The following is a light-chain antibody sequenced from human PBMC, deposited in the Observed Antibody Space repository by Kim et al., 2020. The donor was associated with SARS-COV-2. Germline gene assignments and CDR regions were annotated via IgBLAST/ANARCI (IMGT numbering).Light chain of an antibody. CDR2: YDS. Sequence: PGKTARITCGGNNIGSKSVHWYQQKPGQAPVLVIYYDSDRPSGIPERFSGSNSGNTATLTISRVEARDEADYYCQVWDSSSDHVVFGGGTQLTVL. CDR1: NIGSKS. V-gene: IGLV3-21*04. CDR3: QVWDSSSDHVV. J-gene: IGLJ2*01.